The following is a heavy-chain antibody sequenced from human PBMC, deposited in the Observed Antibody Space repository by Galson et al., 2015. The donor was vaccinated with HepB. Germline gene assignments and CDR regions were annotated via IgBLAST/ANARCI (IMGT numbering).Heavy chain of an antibody. Sequence: SLRLSCAASGFTFSSYSMNWVRQAPGKGLEWVSSISSSRTYIYYADLLKGRFTISRDNAKNSLYLQMNSLRAEDTAVYYCARDRSRYFDSSDAFDIWGQGTMVTVSS. J-gene: IGHJ3*02. CDR1: GFTFSSYS. CDR3: ARDRSRYFDSSDAFDI. CDR2: ISSSRTYI. D-gene: IGHD3-22*01. V-gene: IGHV3-21*01.